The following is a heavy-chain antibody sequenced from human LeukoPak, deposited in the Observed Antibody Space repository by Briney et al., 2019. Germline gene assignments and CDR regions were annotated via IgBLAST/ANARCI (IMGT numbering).Heavy chain of an antibody. CDR3: AKDQTEGYSSLDY. J-gene: IGHJ4*02. V-gene: IGHV3-9*03. Sequence: GGSLRLSCPASGFTFDDYAMRWVRQAPGKGLEWVSGISWNSGSIGYADSVKGRFTISRDNAKNSLYLQMNSLRAEDMALYYCAKDQTEGYSSLDYWGQGTLVTVSS. CDR2: ISWNSGSI. CDR1: GFTFDDYA. D-gene: IGHD6-13*01.